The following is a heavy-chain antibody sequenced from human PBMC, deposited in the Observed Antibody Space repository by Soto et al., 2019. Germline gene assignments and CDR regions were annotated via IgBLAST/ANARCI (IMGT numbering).Heavy chain of an antibody. CDR2: ISSSGGII. V-gene: IGHV3-48*01. CDR1: GFTFSSYS. Sequence: EVQLVESGGGLVQPGGSLRLSCAVSGFTFSSYSMKWVRQAPGKGLEWVSFISSSGGIIYYADSVKGRFTISRDTAKNSLYLQMNSLRAEDTAVYYCARAPHYYSHYYMDVWGKGTTVTVSS. CDR3: ARAPHYYSHYYMDV. D-gene: IGHD3-10*01. J-gene: IGHJ6*03.